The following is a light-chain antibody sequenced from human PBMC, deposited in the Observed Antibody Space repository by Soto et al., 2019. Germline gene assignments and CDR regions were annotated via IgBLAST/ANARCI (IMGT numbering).Light chain of an antibody. CDR3: QQYGSSQFT. V-gene: IGKV3-20*01. CDR1: QGVSRSY. J-gene: IGKJ3*01. Sequence: EIVLTQSPGTLSLSPGERATLFCRASQGVSRSYFAWYQQKPGQAPRLLIYAASSRATGVPDRFSGSGSGTDFTLTISRLEPEDFALYYCQQYGSSQFTFGPGTKVNIK. CDR2: AAS.